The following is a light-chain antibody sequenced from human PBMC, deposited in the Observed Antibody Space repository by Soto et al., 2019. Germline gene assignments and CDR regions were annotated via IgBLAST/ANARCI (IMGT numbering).Light chain of an antibody. CDR2: DVS. V-gene: IGLV2-14*01. J-gene: IGLJ1*01. Sequence: QSALTQPASVSGSPGQSITISCTGTSSDVGGYNFVSWYQQHPGKVPKLMIYDVSNRPSGVSNRFSGSKSGNTASLTISGLQAEDEADYYCSSYTSSSTLEVFGTGTKLTVL. CDR1: SSDVGGYNF. CDR3: SSYTSSSTLEV.